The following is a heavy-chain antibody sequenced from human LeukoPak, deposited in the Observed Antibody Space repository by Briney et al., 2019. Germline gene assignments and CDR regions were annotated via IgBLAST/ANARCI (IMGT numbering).Heavy chain of an antibody. D-gene: IGHD6-13*01. CDR2: IRDKANSDTT. V-gene: IGHV3-72*01. CDR1: GFIFSNYG. Sequence: GGSLRLSCAASGFIFSNYGMNWVRQAPGKGLEWVGRIRDKANSDTTEYAASVKGRFTISRDDSKNSLFLQMNSLKIEDTAVHYCARTTAAGQWPILYWGQGTLVTVSS. CDR3: ARTTAAGQWPILY. J-gene: IGHJ4*02.